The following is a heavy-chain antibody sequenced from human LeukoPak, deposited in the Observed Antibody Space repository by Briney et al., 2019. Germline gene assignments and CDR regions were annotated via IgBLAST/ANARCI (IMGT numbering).Heavy chain of an antibody. Sequence: PGGSLRLSCAASGFTFSSYAMHWVRQAPGKGLEWVAVITYNGGNKYYADSVKGRFTISRDNSKNTMYLQMNSLRVGDTAVYYCARDLRLGDRLSFDFWGQGTLVTVSS. J-gene: IGHJ4*02. CDR1: GFTFSSYA. D-gene: IGHD3-16*01. CDR3: ARDLRLGDRLSFDF. V-gene: IGHV3-30-3*01. CDR2: ITYNGGNK.